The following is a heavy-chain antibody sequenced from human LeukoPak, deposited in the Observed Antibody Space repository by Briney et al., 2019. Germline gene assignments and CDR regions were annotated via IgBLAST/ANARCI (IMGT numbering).Heavy chain of an antibody. CDR2: IRYDGSNK. CDR1: GFTFSSYG. Sequence: GGSLRLSCAVSGFTFSSYGMHWVRQAPGKGLEWVAFIRYDGSNKYYADSVKGRFTISRDNFKNTVSLQMNSLRTGDTAVYYCAKEAQRGFDYSNSLEHWSQGSLVTVSS. CDR3: AKEAQRGFDYSNSLEH. V-gene: IGHV3-30*02. J-gene: IGHJ4*02. D-gene: IGHD4-11*01.